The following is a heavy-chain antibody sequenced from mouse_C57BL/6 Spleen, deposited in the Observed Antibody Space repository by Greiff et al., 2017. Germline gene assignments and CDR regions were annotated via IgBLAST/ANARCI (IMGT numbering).Heavy chain of an antibody. CDR3: ARDGDGYYGYFDV. CDR2: ISYDGSN. Sequence: EVQLKESGPGLVKPSQSLSLTCSVTGYSITSGYYWNWIRQFPGNKLEWMGYISYDGSNNYNPSLKNRISITRDTSKNQFFLKLNSVTTEDTATYYCARDGDGYYGYFDVWGTGTTVTVSS. D-gene: IGHD2-3*01. V-gene: IGHV3-6*01. CDR1: GYSITSGYY. J-gene: IGHJ1*03.